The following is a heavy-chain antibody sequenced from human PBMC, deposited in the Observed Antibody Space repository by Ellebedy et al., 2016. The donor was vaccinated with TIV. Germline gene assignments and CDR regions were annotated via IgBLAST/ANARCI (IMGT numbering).Heavy chain of an antibody. D-gene: IGHD3-22*01. CDR2: INPSGGDT. CDR3: ARGDKYYYESSGYYYTY. CDR1: GYTFTSYF. V-gene: IGHV1-46*01. Sequence: ASVKVSCKASGYTFTSYFMYWVRQAPGQGLEWMGIINPSGGDTNYAQRFQGRATMTRDTSTSTVYMELSSLRSEDTAVYYCARGDKYYYESSGYYYTYWGQGTLVAVSS. J-gene: IGHJ4*02.